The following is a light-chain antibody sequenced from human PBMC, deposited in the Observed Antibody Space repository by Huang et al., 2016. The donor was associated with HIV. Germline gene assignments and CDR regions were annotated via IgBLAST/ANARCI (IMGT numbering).Light chain of an antibody. Sequence: EIVLTQSPATLSLSPGERATLSCRASQSVWRDLAWYQHKPGQAPRLLIYDAPTRATGIPARCSGSGSGTDFTITIGSLDPADFAVYYCQQRRSWPWTFGQGTKVEIK. CDR3: QQRRSWPWT. J-gene: IGKJ1*01. CDR2: DAP. CDR1: QSVWRD. V-gene: IGKV3-11*01.